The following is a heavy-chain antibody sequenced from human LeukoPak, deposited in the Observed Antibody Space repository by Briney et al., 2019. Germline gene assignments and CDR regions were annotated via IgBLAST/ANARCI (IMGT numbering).Heavy chain of an antibody. J-gene: IGHJ5*02. CDR1: GFSFNNAW. Sequence: GGSLRLSCAASGFSFNNAWMSWVRQAPGKGLEWVGRIKSNTDAGTADYAAPVKGRFTISRDDSKNTLYLQMNSLKTEDTAVYYCTPTIVVVIPWGQGTLVTVSS. D-gene: IGHD3-22*01. CDR3: TPTIVVVIP. V-gene: IGHV3-15*01. CDR2: IKSNTDAGTA.